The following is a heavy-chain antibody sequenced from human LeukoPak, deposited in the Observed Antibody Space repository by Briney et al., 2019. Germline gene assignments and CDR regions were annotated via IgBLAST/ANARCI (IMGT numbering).Heavy chain of an antibody. Sequence: QAGGSLRLSCAASGFTFSSYSSYGMRWVRQGSGKGLEWVSSISGSGADTYQADSVESRFTISKDNSKNTVYLQMNSLRAEDTAVYYCAKLSWSELLADDFDYWGQGTQVTVSS. J-gene: IGHJ4*02. V-gene: IGHV3-23*01. CDR2: ISGSGADT. CDR3: AKLSWSELLADDFDY. CDR1: GFTFSSYSSYG. D-gene: IGHD1-26*01.